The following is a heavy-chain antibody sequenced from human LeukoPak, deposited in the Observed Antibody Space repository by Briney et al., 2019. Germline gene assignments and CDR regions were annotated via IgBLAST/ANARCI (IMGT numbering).Heavy chain of an antibody. CDR1: GYTFTSYG. Sequence: GESLKISCKGSGYTFTSYGISWVRQAPGQGLEWMGWISAYNGNTNYAQKLQGRVTMTTDTSTSTAYMELRSLRSDDTAVYYCASDYGDYGGGFDPWGQGTLVAVSS. V-gene: IGHV1-18*01. D-gene: IGHD4-17*01. CDR3: ASDYGDYGGGFDP. CDR2: ISAYNGNT. J-gene: IGHJ5*02.